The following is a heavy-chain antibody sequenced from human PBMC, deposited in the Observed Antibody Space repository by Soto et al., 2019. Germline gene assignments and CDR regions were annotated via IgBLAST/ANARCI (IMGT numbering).Heavy chain of an antibody. CDR2: INLSADRT. CDR3: VRDPSSGYRSFDY. CDR1: GYIFTKYD. V-gene: IGHV1-46*03. J-gene: IGHJ4*01. Sequence: ASGKVSCKASGYIFTKYDLQWVRQAPGQGLEWMGIINLSADRTSYAQKFQGRFTVTMDTSASTVYMELGSLRSEDTAVYYCVRDPSSGYRSFDYWG. D-gene: IGHD3-22*01.